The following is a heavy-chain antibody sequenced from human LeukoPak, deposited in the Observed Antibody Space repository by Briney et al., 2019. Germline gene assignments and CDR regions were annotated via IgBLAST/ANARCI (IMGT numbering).Heavy chain of an antibody. D-gene: IGHD6-19*01. CDR1: GGSISSYW. CDR2: IYHSGST. J-gene: IGHJ4*02. V-gene: IGHV4-59*01. CDR3: ASRLYGYTSGWYDY. Sequence: PSETLSLTCTVSGGSISSYWWNWIRQPPGNGLEWIGYIYHSGSTNYNPSLKSRVTISVDTSKNQFSLKVSSVTAGATAVYYCASRLYGYTSGWYDYWGQGSLVTVSS.